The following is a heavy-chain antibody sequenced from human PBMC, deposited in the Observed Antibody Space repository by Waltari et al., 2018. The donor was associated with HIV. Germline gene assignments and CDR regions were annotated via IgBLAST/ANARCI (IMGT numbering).Heavy chain of an antibody. Sequence: EVQLVESGGGRAQPGGSLRLSCVASGFTFGGFAMSWVRQAPGKGLEWVSALSGSGDKTYSPDSVKGRFIISRDNSKNTLYLQMNSLRAEDTAVYYCAKGSKGFDYWGQGTLVTVSS. J-gene: IGHJ4*02. V-gene: IGHV3-23*04. CDR2: LSGSGDKT. CDR1: GFTFGGFA. CDR3: AKGSKGFDY.